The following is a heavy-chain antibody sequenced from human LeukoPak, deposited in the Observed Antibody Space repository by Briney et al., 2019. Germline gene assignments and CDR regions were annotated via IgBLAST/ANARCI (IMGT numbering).Heavy chain of an antibody. CDR1: GFTFSNYG. CDR2: VSDDGSHK. CDR3: AKYSSSSNYYYGMDV. J-gene: IGHJ6*02. Sequence: GGSLRLSCAASGFTFSNYGMHWVRQAPGKGLDWLAVVSDDGSHKQYADSVKGRFTVFRDNSEKTLYLQMNSLRAEDTAVYYCAKYSSSSNYYYGMDVWGQGTTVTVSS. D-gene: IGHD6-13*01. V-gene: IGHV3-30*18.